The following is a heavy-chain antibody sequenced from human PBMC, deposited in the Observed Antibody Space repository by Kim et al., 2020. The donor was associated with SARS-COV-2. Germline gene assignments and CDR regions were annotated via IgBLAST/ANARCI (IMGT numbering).Heavy chain of an antibody. CDR2: MNPNSGNT. D-gene: IGHD5-12*01. CDR3: ARGGVATSFSSIDY. Sequence: ASVKVSCKASGHTFTSYDINWVRQATGQGLEWMGWMNPNSGNTGYAQKFQGRVTMTRNTSISTAYMELSSLRSEDTAVYYCARGGVATSFSSIDYWGQGTLVTVSS. CDR1: GHTFTSYD. J-gene: IGHJ4*02. V-gene: IGHV1-8*01.